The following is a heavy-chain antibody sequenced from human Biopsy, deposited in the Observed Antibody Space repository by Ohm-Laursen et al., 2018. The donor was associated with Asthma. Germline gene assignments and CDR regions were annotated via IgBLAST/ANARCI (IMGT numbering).Heavy chain of an antibody. CDR2: INSVFGTT. CDR3: ARKAGSCISRTCYSLDF. CDR1: GGTFNTYV. D-gene: IGHD2-2*01. V-gene: IGHV1-69*13. J-gene: IGHJ4*02. Sequence: VASVKVSCKSLGGTFNTYVIGWVRQAPGQGLEWMGGINSVFGTTTYPQKFRDRVTITADDSTSTVYMESSSLRSEDTAVYYCARKAGSCISRTCYSLDFWGQGTLVTVSS.